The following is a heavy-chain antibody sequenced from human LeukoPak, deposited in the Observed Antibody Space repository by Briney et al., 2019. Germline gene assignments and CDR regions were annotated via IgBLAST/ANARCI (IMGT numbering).Heavy chain of an antibody. CDR2: IYYSGST. Sequence: PSETLSLTCTVSGVSISSYYWSWIRQPPGKGLEWIGYIYYSGSTNYNPSLKSRVTISVDTSKNQFSLKLSSVTAADTAVYYCARVRDSSGYFLRGGHDAFDIWGQGTMVTVSS. CDR1: GVSISSYY. J-gene: IGHJ3*02. D-gene: IGHD3-22*01. V-gene: IGHV4-59*01. CDR3: ARVRDSSGYFLRGGHDAFDI.